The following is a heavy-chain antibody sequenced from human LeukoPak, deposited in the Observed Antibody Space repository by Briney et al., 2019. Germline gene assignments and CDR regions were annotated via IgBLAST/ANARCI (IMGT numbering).Heavy chain of an antibody. Sequence: SVTLSLTCAVYDGSFSGYYWSWIRQPPGKGLEWIGEINHSGSTNYNPSLKSRVTISVDTSKNQFSLKLSSVTAADTAVYYCASQGYCTNGVCYLWGQGTLVTVSS. CDR2: INHSGST. J-gene: IGHJ5*02. CDR3: ASQGYCTNGVCYL. V-gene: IGHV4-34*01. CDR1: DGSFSGYY. D-gene: IGHD2-8*01.